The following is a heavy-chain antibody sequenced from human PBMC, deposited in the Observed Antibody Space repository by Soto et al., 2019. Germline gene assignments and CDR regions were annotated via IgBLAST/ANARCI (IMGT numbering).Heavy chain of an antibody. CDR2: IYYSGTT. D-gene: IGHD3-10*01. J-gene: IGHJ4*02. V-gene: IGHV4-28*01. CDR1: GYSISSSNW. CDR3: ARNYGPGYTFDY. Sequence: SETLSLTCAVSGYSISSSNWWGWIRQPPGKGLEWIGYIYYSGTTYYNPSLKSRVTISVDTSKNQFSLKLSSLTAADTAVYYCARNYGPGYTFDYWGQGTLVTVSS.